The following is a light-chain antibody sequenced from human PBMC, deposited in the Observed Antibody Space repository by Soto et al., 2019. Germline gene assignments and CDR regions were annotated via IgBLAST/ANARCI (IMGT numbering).Light chain of an antibody. J-gene: IGKJ2*01. CDR1: QSVSSGH. CDR3: QHYGDSYT. Sequence: EIVLTQSPGTLSLSPGQRVTLSCRASQSVSSGHLAWYQQKPGQAPRLLIHGGSSRATGIPDRFSGSGSRTGFTLTISRLEPEDFAVYYCQHYGDSYTFGQGTKLEIK. V-gene: IGKV3-20*01. CDR2: GGS.